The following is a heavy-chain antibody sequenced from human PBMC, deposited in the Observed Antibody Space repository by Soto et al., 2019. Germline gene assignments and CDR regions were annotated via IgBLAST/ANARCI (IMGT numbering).Heavy chain of an antibody. CDR2: IYYSGST. J-gene: IGHJ4*02. CDR1: GGSISSGDYY. D-gene: IGHD3-10*01. Sequence: QVQLQESGPGLVKPSQTLSLTCTVSGGSISSGDYYWSWIRQPPGKGLEWIGYIYYSGSTYYNPSLKSRVTIPVDTSKNQSSLQLSSVTAAATAVYYCARAFGVPYFDYWGQGTLVTVSS. CDR3: ARAFGVPYFDY. V-gene: IGHV4-30-4*01.